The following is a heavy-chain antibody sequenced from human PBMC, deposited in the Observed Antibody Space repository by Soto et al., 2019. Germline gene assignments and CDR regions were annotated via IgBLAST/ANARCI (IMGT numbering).Heavy chain of an antibody. Sequence: QVHLVQSGVEVKTPGASVKVSCQASGYTFFTYDISWVRQAPGQGLEWMGWISTYSGDTKYAQKFQGRVTMTTDTSTTTAYLELSSLRSDDTAVYYCARHHGPTTSENWFDPWGLGTLVTVSS. J-gene: IGHJ5*02. CDR2: ISTYSGDT. V-gene: IGHV1-18*01. D-gene: IGHD5-12*01. CDR1: GYTFFTYD. CDR3: ARHHGPTTSENWFDP.